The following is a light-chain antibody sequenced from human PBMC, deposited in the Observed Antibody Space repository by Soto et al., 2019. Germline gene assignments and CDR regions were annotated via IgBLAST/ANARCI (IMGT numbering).Light chain of an antibody. V-gene: IGLV4-69*01. Sequence: QSVLTQPPSASASLGASVKLTCTLSSGHSSYAIAWHQQQPEKGPRYLMKLNSDGSHSKGDGIPDRFSGSSSGAERYLTISSLQSEDEADYYCQTWDTVIHVVFGGGTQLTVL. J-gene: IGLJ2*01. CDR1: SGHSSYA. CDR2: LNSDGSH. CDR3: QTWDTVIHVV.